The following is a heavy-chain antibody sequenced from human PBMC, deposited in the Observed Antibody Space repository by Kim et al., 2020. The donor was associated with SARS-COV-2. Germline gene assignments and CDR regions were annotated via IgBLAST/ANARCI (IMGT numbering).Heavy chain of an antibody. D-gene: IGHD1-1*01. V-gene: IGHV3-33*01. Sequence: GSNEFYGDSVKGRFTISRDDSNNMVYLQMNSLRADDTAVYYCARGTQSFDPWGQGTMVTVSS. CDR2: GSNE. CDR3: ARGTQSFDP. J-gene: IGHJ5*02.